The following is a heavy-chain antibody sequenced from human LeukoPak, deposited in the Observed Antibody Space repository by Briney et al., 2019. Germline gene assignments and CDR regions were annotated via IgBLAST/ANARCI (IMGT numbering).Heavy chain of an antibody. CDR1: GGTFSSYA. V-gene: IGHV1-69*04. Sequence: GASVKVSCKASGGTFSSYAISWVRQAPGQGLEWMGRIIPILGIANYAQKFQGRVTITADKSTSTAYMELSSLRSEDTAVYYCAREVNYYDSSGYSLRYFQHWGQGTLVTVSS. CDR2: IIPILGIA. CDR3: AREVNYYDSSGYSLRYFQH. D-gene: IGHD3-22*01. J-gene: IGHJ1*01.